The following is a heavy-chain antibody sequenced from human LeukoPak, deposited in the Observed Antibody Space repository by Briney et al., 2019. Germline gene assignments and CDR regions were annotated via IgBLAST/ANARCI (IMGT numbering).Heavy chain of an antibody. CDR2: IWYDGSNK. CDR1: GFTFSSYG. J-gene: IGHJ4*02. V-gene: IGHV3-33*01. D-gene: IGHD3-10*01. CDR3: ARDLGAGSGSFDY. Sequence: GGSLRLSCAASGFTFSSYGMHWVRQAPGKGLEWVAVIWYDGSNKYYADSVKGRFTISRDNSKNTLYLQMNSLRAEDTAVYYCARDLGAGSGSFDYWGQGTLVTVSS.